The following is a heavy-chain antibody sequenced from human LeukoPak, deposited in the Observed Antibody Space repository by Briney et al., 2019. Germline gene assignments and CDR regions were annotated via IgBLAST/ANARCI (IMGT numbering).Heavy chain of an antibody. CDR2: VYYSGST. CDR3: AREKGSGWYHDAFDI. J-gene: IGHJ3*02. V-gene: IGHV4-39*07. CDR1: GGSINSNSYY. Sequence: SETLSLTCTVSGGSINSNSYYWGWIRQPPGKGLEWIGSVYYSGSTYYNPSLKSRVTISVDTSKNQFSLKLSSVTAADTAVYYCAREKGSGWYHDAFDIWGQGTMVTVSS. D-gene: IGHD6-19*01.